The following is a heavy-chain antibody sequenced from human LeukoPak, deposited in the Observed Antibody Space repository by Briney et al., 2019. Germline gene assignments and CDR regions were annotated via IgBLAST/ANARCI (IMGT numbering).Heavy chain of an antibody. D-gene: IGHD5-18*01. CDR2: IIPMLGRS. CDR1: GGSFSSYG. J-gene: IGHJ5*02. Sequence: SVKVSCKASGGSFSSYGISWVRQAPGQGLEWMGGIIPMLGRSNYAQKFQGRVTISTDESTSTAYMEMSSLRSEDTAVYYCAREDHTANNWFDPWGQGTLVTASS. CDR3: AREDHTANNWFDP. V-gene: IGHV1-69*05.